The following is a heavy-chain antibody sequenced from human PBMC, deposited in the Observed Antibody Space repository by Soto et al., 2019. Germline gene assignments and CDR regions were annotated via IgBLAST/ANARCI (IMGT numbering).Heavy chain of an antibody. CDR2: ISPYNAYT. V-gene: IGHV1-18*01. CDR3: VRGSGTFDS. CDR1: GYTFTNYA. D-gene: IGHD3-3*01. Sequence: QVQMVQSGAEVKRSGASVKVSCRVSGYTFTNYAITWVRQAPGQGLEWMGWISPYNAYTNYAQRLQGRVTMTTDTSTQTAYMELRSLTSDDTAVYYCVRGSGTFDSWGQGTLVTVSS. J-gene: IGHJ4*02.